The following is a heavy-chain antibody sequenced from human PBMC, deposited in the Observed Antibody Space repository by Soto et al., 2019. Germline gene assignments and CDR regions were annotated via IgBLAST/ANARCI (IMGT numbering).Heavy chain of an antibody. J-gene: IGHJ3*02. CDR1: GYTLPGYY. V-gene: IGHV1-2*04. CDR3: ARASSITIFGVVIKNDAFDI. D-gene: IGHD3-3*01. CDR2: INPNSGGT. Sequence: ASVKVSCKASGYTLPGYYMHWVRQAPGQGLEWMGWINPNSGGTNYAQKFQGWVTMTRDTSISTAYMELSRLRSDDTAVYYCARASSITIFGVVIKNDAFDIWGQGTMVTVS.